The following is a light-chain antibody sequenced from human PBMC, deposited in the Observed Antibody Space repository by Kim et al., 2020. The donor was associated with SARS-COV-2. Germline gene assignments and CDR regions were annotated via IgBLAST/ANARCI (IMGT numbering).Light chain of an antibody. V-gene: IGKV3-20*01. CDR3: QQYGSSPL. Sequence: SWSPGERATLACRASQSVSSSYLAWYQQKPGQAPRLLIYGASSRATGIPDRFSGSGSGTDFTLTISRLEPEDFAVYYCQQYGSSPLFGQGTKLEI. CDR2: GAS. J-gene: IGKJ2*01. CDR1: QSVSSSY.